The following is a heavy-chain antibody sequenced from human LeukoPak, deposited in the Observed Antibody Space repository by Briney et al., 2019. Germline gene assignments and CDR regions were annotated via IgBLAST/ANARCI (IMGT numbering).Heavy chain of an antibody. CDR1: GFTFSSYG. V-gene: IGHV3-33*06. CDR2: IWYDGSNK. Sequence: PGRSLRLSCAASGFTFSSYGMHWVRQAPGKGLEWVAVIWYDGSNKYYADSVKGRFTISRDNSKNTLYLQMNSLRAEDTAVYYCAKAHYYGSRNYAFDIWGQGTMVTVSS. J-gene: IGHJ3*02. D-gene: IGHD3-10*01. CDR3: AKAHYYGSRNYAFDI.